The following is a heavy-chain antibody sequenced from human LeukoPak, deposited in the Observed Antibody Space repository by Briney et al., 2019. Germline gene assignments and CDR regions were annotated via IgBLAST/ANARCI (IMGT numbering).Heavy chain of an antibody. CDR2: MNPNSGYT. D-gene: IGHD6-19*01. CDR3: ARVAGSIDY. CDR1: GYTFTTYD. V-gene: IGHV1-8*03. Sequence: ASVKVSCKASGYTFTTYDINWVRQATGQGLEWMGWMNPNSGYTGYAQKFQGRVTITRDTSTSTAYMELSSLRSEDTAVYYCARVAGSIDYWSQGTLVTVSS. J-gene: IGHJ4*02.